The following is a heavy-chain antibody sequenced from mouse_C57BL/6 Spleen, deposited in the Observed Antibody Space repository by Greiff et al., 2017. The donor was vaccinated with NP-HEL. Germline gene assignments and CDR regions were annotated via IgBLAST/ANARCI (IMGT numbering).Heavy chain of an antibody. V-gene: IGHV7-3*01. CDR2: IRNKANGYTT. CDR1: GFTFTDYY. D-gene: IGHD2-2*01. J-gene: IGHJ2*01. Sequence: EVNLVESGGGLVQPGGSLSLSCAASGFTFTDYYMSWVRQPPGKALEWLGFIRNKANGYTTEYSASVKGRFTISRDNSQSILYLQMNALRAEDSATYYCARAGYPYYFDYWGQGTTLTVSS. CDR3: ARAGYPYYFDY.